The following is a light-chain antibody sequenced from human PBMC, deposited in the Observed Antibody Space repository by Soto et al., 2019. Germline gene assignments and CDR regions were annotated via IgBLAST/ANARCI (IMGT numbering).Light chain of an antibody. CDR1: QSVSSSY. Sequence: EIVLTQSPGTLSLSPGERATLSCRASQSVSSSYLAWYQQKPGQAPRLLIYGASSRVTGIPDRFSGSGSGTDITLSISSLEPEDFAVYYCQQYGSSLIFTFGPGTKVDI. V-gene: IGKV3-20*01. J-gene: IGKJ3*01. CDR2: GAS. CDR3: QQYGSSLIFT.